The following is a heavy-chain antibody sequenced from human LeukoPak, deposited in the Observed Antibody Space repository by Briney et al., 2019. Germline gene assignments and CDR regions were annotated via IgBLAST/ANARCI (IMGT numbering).Heavy chain of an antibody. D-gene: IGHD5-24*01. CDR3: AKITERWLGTSFFDQ. CDR2: ISGGGDGT. J-gene: IGHJ4*02. CDR1: GFTFSSYA. Sequence: PGGSLRLSCAASGFTFSSYAMNWVRQAPGKGLEWVSGISGGGDGTYSADAVKGRFTISRDNSKNTLYLQMNSLRAEDTAVYYCAKITERWLGTSFFDQWGQGTLVTVSS. V-gene: IGHV3-23*01.